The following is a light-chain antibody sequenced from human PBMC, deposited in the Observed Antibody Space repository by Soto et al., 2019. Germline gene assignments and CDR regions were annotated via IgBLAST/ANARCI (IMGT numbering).Light chain of an antibody. V-gene: IGKV3-15*01. Sequence: EIVLTQSPATLSVSPGERSTLSCKSSQPIRKNLAWYQQKPGQSPRLLIYDASTRATGIPVRFSGSGSGTDFTLSISSLQSEDIAVYYCQEYNSWPLTFGGGTKVEIK. CDR3: QEYNSWPLT. J-gene: IGKJ4*01. CDR1: QPIRKN. CDR2: DAS.